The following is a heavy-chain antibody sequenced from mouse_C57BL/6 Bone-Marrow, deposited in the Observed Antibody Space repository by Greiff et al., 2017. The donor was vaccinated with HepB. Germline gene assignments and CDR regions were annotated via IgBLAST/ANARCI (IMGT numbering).Heavy chain of an antibody. J-gene: IGHJ1*03. CDR3: AREGLYYYGSSYEYFDV. D-gene: IGHD1-1*01. CDR1: GYSITSGYY. CDR2: ISYDGSN. V-gene: IGHV3-6*01. Sequence: ESGPGLVKPSQSLSLTCSVTGYSITSGYYWNWIRQFPGNKLEWMGYISYDGSNNYNPSLKNRISITRDTSKNQFFLKLNSVTTEDTATYYCAREGLYYYGSSYEYFDVWGTGTTVTVSS.